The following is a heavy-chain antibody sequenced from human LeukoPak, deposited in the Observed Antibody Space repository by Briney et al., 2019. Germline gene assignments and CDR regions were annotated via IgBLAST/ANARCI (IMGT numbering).Heavy chain of an antibody. CDR1: GFTFSSYA. J-gene: IGHJ4*02. Sequence: GGSLRLSCAASGFTFSSYAISWVRQAPGQGLEWMGRIIPIFGTANYAQKFQGRVTITTDESTSTAYMELSSLRSEDTAVYYCAIHLSGSYYGDLGYWGQGTLVTVSS. D-gene: IGHD1-26*01. CDR3: AIHLSGSYYGDLGY. CDR2: IIPIFGTA. V-gene: IGHV1-69*05.